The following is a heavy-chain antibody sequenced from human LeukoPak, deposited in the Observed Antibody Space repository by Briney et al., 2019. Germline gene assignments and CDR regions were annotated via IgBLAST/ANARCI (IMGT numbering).Heavy chain of an antibody. CDR2: IEGDGSKK. CDR1: GFTFSSSW. Sequence: QPGGSLRLSCVASGFTFSSSWMAWVRQAPGKGLEWVANIEGDGSKKNYVDSVKGRFTISRDNAKNSLYLQMTSLRAEDTAVYYCARDLAYSAFDIWGQGTLVTVSS. V-gene: IGHV3-7*01. CDR3: ARDLAYSAFDI. J-gene: IGHJ4*02. D-gene: IGHD3-9*01.